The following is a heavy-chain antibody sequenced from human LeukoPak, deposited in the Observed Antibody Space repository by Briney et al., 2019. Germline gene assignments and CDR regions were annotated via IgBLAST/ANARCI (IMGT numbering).Heavy chain of an antibody. V-gene: IGHV4-59*01. CDR1: GGSISSYY. D-gene: IGHD6-13*01. CDR3: ARGGEYPSRYSNTWSTFDY. J-gene: IGHJ4*02. CDR2: IYYSGST. Sequence: PSETLSLTCTVSGGSISSYYWSWIRQPPGKGLEWIGYIYYSGSTNYNPSLESRVTISVDTSKNQFSLKLSSVTAADTAVYYCARGGEYPSRYSNTWSTFDYWGQGTLVTVSS.